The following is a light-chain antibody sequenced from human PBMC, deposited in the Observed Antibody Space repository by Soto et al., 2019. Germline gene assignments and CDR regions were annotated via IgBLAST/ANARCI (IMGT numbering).Light chain of an antibody. Sequence: DIQMTQSPSYVSASVGDRVTITCRASQDISSRLAWYQQKPGKAPKLLIYEAFSLQSGVPSRFSGSRSGTEFTLTISSLQPDDSATYYCQQANSFPPWTFGQGTKVEIK. V-gene: IGKV1-12*01. CDR1: QDISSR. CDR3: QQANSFPPWT. CDR2: EAF. J-gene: IGKJ1*01.